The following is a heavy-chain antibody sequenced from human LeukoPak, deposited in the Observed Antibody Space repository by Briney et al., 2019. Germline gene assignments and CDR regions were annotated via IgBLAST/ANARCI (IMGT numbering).Heavy chain of an antibody. V-gene: IGHV1-69*13. J-gene: IGHJ6*02. D-gene: IGHD5-18*01. CDR1: GGTFSSYA. CDR2: IIPIFGTA. CDR3: ARQGGYSRFYYYYGMDV. Sequence: ASVKVSCKDSGGTFSSYAISWVRQAPGQGLEWMGGIIPIFGTANYAQKFQGRVTITADESTSTAYMELSSLRSEDTAVYYCARQGGYSRFYYYYGMDVWGQGTTVTVSS.